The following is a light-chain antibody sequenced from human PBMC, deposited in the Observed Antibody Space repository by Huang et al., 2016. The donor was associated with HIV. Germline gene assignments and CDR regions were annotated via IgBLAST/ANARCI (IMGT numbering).Light chain of an antibody. J-gene: IGKJ5*01. CDR2: LGS. Sequence: DIVMTQSPLSLPVTPGEPASISCRSSQRLLHTNGYNYLDWYLQKLGQSPQLLIYLGSIRVTGVPDMVSGSGSVVDVTLKISRVEADDVGVYYCMQALQTPRTFGQGTRLDIK. CDR1: QRLLHTNGYNY. V-gene: IGKV2-28*01. CDR3: MQALQTPRT.